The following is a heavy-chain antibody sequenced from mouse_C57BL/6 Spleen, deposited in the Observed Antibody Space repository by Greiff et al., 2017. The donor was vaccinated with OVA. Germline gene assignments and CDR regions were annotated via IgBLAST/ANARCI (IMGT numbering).Heavy chain of an antibody. CDR2: IYPGDGDT. D-gene: IGHD2-1*01. J-gene: IGHJ4*01. CDR1: GYAFSSSW. Sequence: VQLQQSGPELVKPGASVKISCKASGYAFSSSWMNWVKQRPGKGLEWIGRIYPGDGDTNYNGKFKGKATLTADNSSSTAYMQLSSLTAEDSAVYFCARSSYGNYAMDYWGQGTSVTVSS. V-gene: IGHV1-82*01. CDR3: ARSSYGNYAMDY.